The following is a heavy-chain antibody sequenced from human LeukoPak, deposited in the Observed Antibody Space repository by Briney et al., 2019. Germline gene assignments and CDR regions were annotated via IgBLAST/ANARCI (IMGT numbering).Heavy chain of an antibody. CDR3: ARAPGYQFLTN. CDR2: ISSSGSTI. V-gene: IGHV3-48*03. J-gene: IGHJ4*02. D-gene: IGHD6-13*01. CDR1: GFTFSSYE. Sequence: GGSLRLSCAASGFTFSSYEMNWVRQAPGKGLEWVSYISSSGSTIYYADSVKGRFSISRDNAKNSLYLQMNNLRAEDTAIYYCARAPGYQFLTNWGQGTLVTVSS.